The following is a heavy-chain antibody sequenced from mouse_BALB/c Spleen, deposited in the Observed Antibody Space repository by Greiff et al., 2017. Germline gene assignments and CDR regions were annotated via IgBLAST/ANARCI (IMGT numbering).Heavy chain of an antibody. CDR2: ISSGSSTI. J-gene: IGHJ4*01. CDR1: GFTFSSFG. CDR3: ARPYRYDGMDD. V-gene: IGHV5-17*02. D-gene: IGHD2-14*01. Sequence: EVQLVESGGGLVQPGGSRKLSCAASGFTFSSFGMHWVRQAPEKGLEWVAYISSGSSTIYYADTVKGRFTSSRDNPKNTLFLQMTSLRSEDTAMYYCARPYRYDGMDDWGQGTSVTVSS.